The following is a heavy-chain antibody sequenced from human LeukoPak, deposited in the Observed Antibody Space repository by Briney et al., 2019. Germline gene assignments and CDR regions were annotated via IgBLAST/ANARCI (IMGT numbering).Heavy chain of an antibody. D-gene: IGHD2-2*01. CDR2: IYYSGNT. V-gene: IGHV4-39*07. J-gene: IGHJ4*02. CDR1: GGSISSSSSY. CDR3: ARDTGPSGTAFDY. Sequence: SETLSLTCTVSGGSISSSSSYWVWIRQPPGKGLERIGTIYYSGNTYYNPSLKSRVTISVDTSKNQFSLKLTSVTDADTAVYYCARDTGPSGTAFDYWGQGTLVTVSS.